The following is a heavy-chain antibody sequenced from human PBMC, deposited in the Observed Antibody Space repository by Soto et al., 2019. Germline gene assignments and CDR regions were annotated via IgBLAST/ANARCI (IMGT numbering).Heavy chain of an antibody. CDR2: IITIFGTA. CDR3: AREPFYGGNPNSYFAFDY. D-gene: IGHD4-17*01. Sequence: SVKVSYKASGYTFTSYCISSLRQSPGQGLEWMGGIITIFGTANYEQKFQGRVTITADESTSTAYMELSSLRYEDTALYYCAREPFYGGNPNSYFAFDYWGQGTLVTVSS. J-gene: IGHJ4*02. V-gene: IGHV1-69*01. CDR1: GYTFTSYC.